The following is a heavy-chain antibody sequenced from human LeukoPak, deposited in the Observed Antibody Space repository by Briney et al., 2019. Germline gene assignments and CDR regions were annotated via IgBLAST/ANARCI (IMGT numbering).Heavy chain of an antibody. CDR2: ISCSGGST. J-gene: IGHJ4*02. CDR3: AKGPTSILLVATMAYFDY. D-gene: IGHD5-12*01. CDR1: GFTFSSYA. V-gene: IGHV3-23*01. Sequence: TGGSLRLSCAASGFTFSSYAMSWVRQAPGKGLEWVSAISCSGGSTYYADSVKGRFTISRDNSKNTLYLQMNSLRAEDTAVYYCAKGPTSILLVATMAYFDYWGQGTLVTVSS.